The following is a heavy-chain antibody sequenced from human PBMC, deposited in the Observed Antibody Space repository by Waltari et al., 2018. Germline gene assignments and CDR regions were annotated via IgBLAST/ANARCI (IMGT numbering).Heavy chain of an antibody. CDR3: ARGGFLEWLLYTPLFDY. V-gene: IGHV4-34*01. CDR2: INHSGRT. D-gene: IGHD3-3*01. J-gene: IGHJ4*02. Sequence: QVQLQQWGAGLLKPSETLSLTCAVYGGSFSGYYWSWIRQPPGKGLEWIGEINHSGRTNYNPSLKSRVTISVDTSKNQFSLKLSSVTAADTAVYYCARGGFLEWLLYTPLFDYWGQGTLVTVSS. CDR1: GGSFSGYY.